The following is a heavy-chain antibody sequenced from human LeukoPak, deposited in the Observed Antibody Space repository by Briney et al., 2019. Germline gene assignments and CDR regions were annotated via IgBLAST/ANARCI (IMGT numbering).Heavy chain of an antibody. CDR3: ARGTTGTTSLDI. CDR1: GYTFTSYY. V-gene: IGHV1-3*01. J-gene: IGHJ3*02. CDR2: INAGNGNT. Sequence: GASVKVSCKASGYTFTSYYMHWVRQAPGQRLEWMGWINAGNGNTKYSQKFQGRVTITRDTSASTAYMELSSLRSEDTAVYYCARGTTGTTSLDIWGQGTMVTVSS. D-gene: IGHD1-7*01.